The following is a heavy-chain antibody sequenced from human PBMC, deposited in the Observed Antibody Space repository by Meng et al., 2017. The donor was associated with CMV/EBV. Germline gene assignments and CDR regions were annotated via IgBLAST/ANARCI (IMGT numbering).Heavy chain of an antibody. CDR2: IIPIFGTA. J-gene: IGHJ4*02. D-gene: IGHD2-2*01. V-gene: IGHV1-69*05. CDR1: GGTFSSYA. CDR3: AREGGGYCSSTSCLIDY. Sequence: SVKVSCKASGGTFSSYAISWVRQAPGQGLEWMGGIIPIFGTANYAQKFQGRVTITTDESTSTAYMELSSLRSEDTAVYYCAREGGGYCSSTSCLIDYWGQGTLVTVSS.